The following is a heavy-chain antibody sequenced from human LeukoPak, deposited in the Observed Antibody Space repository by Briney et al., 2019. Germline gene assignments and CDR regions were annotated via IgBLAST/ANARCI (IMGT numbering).Heavy chain of an antibody. V-gene: IGHV3-23*01. CDR2: ISGSGGST. D-gene: IGHD2-15*01. J-gene: IGHJ6*02. Sequence: GGSLRLSCAASGFTFSSYAMSSVRQAPGKGLEWVSAISGSGGSTYYADSVKGRFTISRDNSKNTLYLQMNSLRAEDTAVYYCAKLHSPAYYYYGMDVWGQGTTVTVSS. CDR3: AKLHSPAYYYYGMDV. CDR1: GFTFSSYA.